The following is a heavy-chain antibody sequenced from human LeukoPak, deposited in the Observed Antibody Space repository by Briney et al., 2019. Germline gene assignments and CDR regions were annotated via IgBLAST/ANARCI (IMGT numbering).Heavy chain of an antibody. CDR2: IKQDGTEK. J-gene: IGHJ4*02. D-gene: IGHD3-22*01. V-gene: IGHV3-7*01. CDR1: GLTFTTYW. CDR3: ARGHHYDGLDY. Sequence: GGSLRLSCAASGLTFTTYWMSWVRQAPGKGLEWVANIKQDGTEKYYVDSVKGRFTISRDNAKNSLYLQMNSLRAEDTAVYYCARGHHYDGLDYWGQGTLVTVSS.